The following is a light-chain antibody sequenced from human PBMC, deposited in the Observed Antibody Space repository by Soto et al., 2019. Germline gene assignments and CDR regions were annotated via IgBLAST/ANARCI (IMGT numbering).Light chain of an antibody. CDR1: QSVSSY. J-gene: IGKJ2*01. CDR2: GAS. CDR3: QQYGNSPYT. V-gene: IGKV3-20*01. Sequence: EIVLTQSPGTLSLSPGERATLSCRASQSVSSYLAWYQQKPGQTPRLLIYGASNRATGIPDRFGGSGSGTDFTLTTSRLEPEDFAVYYCQQYGNSPYTFGQGTKLEIK.